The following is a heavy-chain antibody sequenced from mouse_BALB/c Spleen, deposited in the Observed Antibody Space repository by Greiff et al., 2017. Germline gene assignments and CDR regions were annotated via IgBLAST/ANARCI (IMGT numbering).Heavy chain of an antibody. J-gene: IGHJ4*01. CDR2: IWAGGST. Sequence: VQLVESGPGLVAPSQSLSITCTVSGFSLTSYGVHWVRQPPGKGLEWLGVIWAGGSTNYNSALMSRLSISKDNSKSQVFLKMNSLQTDDTAMYYCARRVTTEGYYAMDYWGQGTSVTVSS. D-gene: IGHD1-1*01. V-gene: IGHV2-9*02. CDR3: ARRVTTEGYYAMDY. CDR1: GFSLTSYG.